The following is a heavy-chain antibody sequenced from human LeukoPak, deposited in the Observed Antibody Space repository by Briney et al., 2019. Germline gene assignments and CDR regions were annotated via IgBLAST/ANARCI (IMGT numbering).Heavy chain of an antibody. CDR1: GFTFSSYS. V-gene: IGHV3-48*01. CDR2: ISSSSSTI. Sequence: GGPLRLSCAASGFTFSSYSMNWVRQAPGKGLEWVSYISSSSSTIYYADSVKGRFTISRDNAKNSLYLQMNSLRAEDTAVYYCAKEGDYGYLDYWGQGTLVTVSS. J-gene: IGHJ4*02. CDR3: AKEGDYGYLDY. D-gene: IGHD4-17*01.